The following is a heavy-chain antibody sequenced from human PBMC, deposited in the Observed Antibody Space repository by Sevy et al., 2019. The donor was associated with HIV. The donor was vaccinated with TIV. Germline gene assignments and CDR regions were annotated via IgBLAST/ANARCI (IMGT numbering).Heavy chain of an antibody. J-gene: IGHJ4*02. CDR1: GFIFSSYG. CDR2: IWDDGSNK. V-gene: IGHV3-33*01. CDR3: AYGDNFDY. Sequence: GSLRLSCVASGFIFSSYGMHWIRQAPGKGLEWVAVIWDDGSNKYYANSVKGRFTISRDNSKNTLYLQMNSLRAEDTSVYYCAYGDNFDYWGQGTLVTVSS. D-gene: IGHD4-17*01.